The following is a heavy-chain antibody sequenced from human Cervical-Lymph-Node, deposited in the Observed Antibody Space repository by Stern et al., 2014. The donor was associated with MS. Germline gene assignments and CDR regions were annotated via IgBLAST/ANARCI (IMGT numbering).Heavy chain of an antibody. CDR3: ARGVVSNRAAATLHNLFDP. Sequence: VQLVQSGAEEKKPGSSMNVSCKTSGGTFSSSYAITWMRQAPGQRLEWMGRIIPILGLANYAQKFQGRVTITADTSTSTTYMELSSLRSEDTAVYYCARGVVSNRAAATLHNLFDPWGQGTLVTVSS. J-gene: IGHJ5*02. D-gene: IGHD2-15*01. V-gene: IGHV1-69*09. CDR1: GGTFSSSYA. CDR2: IIPILGLA.